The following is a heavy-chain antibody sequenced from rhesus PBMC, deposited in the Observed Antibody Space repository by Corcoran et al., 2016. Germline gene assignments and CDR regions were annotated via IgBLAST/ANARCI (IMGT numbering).Heavy chain of an antibody. V-gene: IGHV2S1*01. CDR1: GFSLSTSGMG. Sequence: QVTLKESGPALVKPTQTLTLTCTFSGFSLSTSGMGVGWIRQPPGKALEWLASIYGDDDKYYTTSLKSRLTISKDTYKNQVVLTMTNMDPVDTATYYCARGYRAGSIFIYWGQGVLVTVSS. J-gene: IGHJ4*01. CDR3: ARGYRAGSIFIY. CDR2: IYGDDDK. D-gene: IGHD4-29*01.